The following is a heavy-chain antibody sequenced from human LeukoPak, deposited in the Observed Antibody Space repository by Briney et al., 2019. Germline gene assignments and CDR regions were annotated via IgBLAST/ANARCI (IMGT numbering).Heavy chain of an antibody. D-gene: IGHD3-22*01. J-gene: IGHJ4*02. Sequence: SETLSLTCTVSGGSISSYYWSWIRQPPGEGLEWIGYIYYSGSTNYNPSLKSRVTISVDTSKNQFSLKLSSVTAADTAVYYCARLKSGYYFDYWGQGTLVTVSS. CDR1: GGSISSYY. CDR2: IYYSGST. V-gene: IGHV4-59*08. CDR3: ARLKSGYYFDY.